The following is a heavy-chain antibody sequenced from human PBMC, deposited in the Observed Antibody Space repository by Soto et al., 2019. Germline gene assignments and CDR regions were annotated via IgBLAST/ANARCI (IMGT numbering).Heavy chain of an antibody. J-gene: IGHJ4*02. CDR1: GGSISSGDYY. D-gene: IGHD3-22*01. Sequence: SETLSLTCTVSGGSISSGDYYWSWIRQPPGKGLEWIGYIYYSGSTYYNPSLKSRVTISVDTSKNQFSLKLSSVTAADTAVYYCARGATYYYDSSGYPYFDYWGQGTLVTVSS. CDR3: ARGATYYYDSSGYPYFDY. CDR2: IYYSGST. V-gene: IGHV4-30-4*01.